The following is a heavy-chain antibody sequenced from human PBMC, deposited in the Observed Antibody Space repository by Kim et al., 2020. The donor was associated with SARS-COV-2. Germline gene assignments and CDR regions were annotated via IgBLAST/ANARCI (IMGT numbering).Heavy chain of an antibody. Sequence: GGSLRLSCAASGFTFSSYAMSWVRQAPGKGLEWVSVISGSGGRTYYADSVKGRFTISRDNSKNTLYLQMNSLRAEDTAVYYCAKDMYYDFWRGYSGIDYWGQGTLVTVSS. CDR3: AKDMYYDFWRGYSGIDY. J-gene: IGHJ4*02. CDR2: ISGSGGRT. D-gene: IGHD3-3*01. V-gene: IGHV3-23*01. CDR1: GFTFSSYA.